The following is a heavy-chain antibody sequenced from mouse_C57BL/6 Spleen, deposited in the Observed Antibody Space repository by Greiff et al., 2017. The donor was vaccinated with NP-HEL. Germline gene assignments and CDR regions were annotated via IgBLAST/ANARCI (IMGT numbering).Heavy chain of an antibody. CDR3: TTWSNFAY. Sequence: EVKLVESGAELVRPGASVKLSCTASGFNIKDDYMHWVKQRPEQGLEWIGWIDPENGDTEYASKFQGKATITADTSSNTAYLQLSSLTSEDTAVYYCTTWSNFAYWGQGTLVTVSA. V-gene: IGHV14-4*01. D-gene: IGHD2-5*01. J-gene: IGHJ3*01. CDR2: IDPENGDT. CDR1: GFNIKDDY.